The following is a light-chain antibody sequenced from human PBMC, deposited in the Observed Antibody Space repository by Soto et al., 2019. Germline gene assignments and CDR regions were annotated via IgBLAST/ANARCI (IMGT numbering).Light chain of an antibody. CDR1: SSDVGGYNY. Sequence: QSALTKPASVSGSPGQSITISCTGTSSDVGGYNYVSWYQQHPGEAPKLIIYDVSYRPSGVSNRFSGSKSGNTASLTISGLQAEDEADYFCNSYSSSSPYVFGTGTKVTVL. J-gene: IGLJ1*01. CDR3: NSYSSSSPYV. V-gene: IGLV2-14*01. CDR2: DVS.